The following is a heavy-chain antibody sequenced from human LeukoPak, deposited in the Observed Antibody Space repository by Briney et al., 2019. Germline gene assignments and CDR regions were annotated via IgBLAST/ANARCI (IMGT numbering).Heavy chain of an antibody. D-gene: IGHD2-2*01. CDR1: GYTFTGYY. Sequence: GASVKVSCKASGYTFTGYYMHWVRQAPGHGLEWMGWINPNSGGTNYAQKFQGRVTMTRDTSISTAYMELSRLRSDDTAVYYCARSVDIVVVPAQNSYYMDVWGKGTTVTVSS. V-gene: IGHV1-2*02. J-gene: IGHJ6*03. CDR3: ARSVDIVVVPAQNSYYMDV. CDR2: INPNSGGT.